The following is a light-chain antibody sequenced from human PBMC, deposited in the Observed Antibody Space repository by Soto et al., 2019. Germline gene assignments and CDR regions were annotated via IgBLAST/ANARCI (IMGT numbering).Light chain of an antibody. CDR2: DAS. Sequence: EIVMTQSPATLSVSPGERATLSCRASQSVSSNLAWYQQKPGQAPRLLIHDASTRATAIPTRFSGSGSGTDFTLTISSLQSEDFAVYYCQQYNDWPRPFGQGTKV. J-gene: IGKJ1*01. CDR3: QQYNDWPRP. V-gene: IGKV3-15*01. CDR1: QSVSSN.